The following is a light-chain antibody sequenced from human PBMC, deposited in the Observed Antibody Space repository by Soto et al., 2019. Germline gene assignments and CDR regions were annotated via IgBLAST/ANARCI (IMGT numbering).Light chain of an antibody. CDR1: QSISSW. J-gene: IGKJ1*01. CDR2: EAS. Sequence: DIQMTQSPSTLSASVGDRVTITCRASQSISSWLAWYQQKPGKAPKVLIYEASSLESGVPSRFSGSGSGTEFTLTISSLQPDDFATYYCQQYNSYPCTFGQGTKVEIK. V-gene: IGKV1-5*01. CDR3: QQYNSYPCT.